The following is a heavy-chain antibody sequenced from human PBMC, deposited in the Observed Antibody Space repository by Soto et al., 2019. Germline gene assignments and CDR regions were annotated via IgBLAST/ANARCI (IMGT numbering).Heavy chain of an antibody. CDR2: INSDGSST. Sequence: GGSLGLCCAASGVTVRSYWMQGVRQAPGKGLVWVSWINSDGSSTSYADSVKGRFTISRDNAKNTLYLQMNSLRAEDTAVYYCASGGSSINFDSWGQGTLVTVSS. D-gene: IGHD6-13*01. CDR1: GVTVRSYW. CDR3: ASGGSSINFDS. V-gene: IGHV3-74*01. J-gene: IGHJ4*02.